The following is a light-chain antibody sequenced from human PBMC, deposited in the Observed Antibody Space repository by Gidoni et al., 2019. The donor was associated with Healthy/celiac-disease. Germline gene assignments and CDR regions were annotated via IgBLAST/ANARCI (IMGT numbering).Light chain of an antibody. CDR1: QRVSSSY. V-gene: IGKV3-20*01. CDR3: QQYGSSQFT. CDR2: GAS. Sequence: EIVLTQSPGTLSLSPGERATPSSRASQRVSSSYLAWYQQKPGQAPRLLIYGASSRATGIPDRFSGSGSGTDFTLTISRLEPEDFAVYYCQQYGSSQFTFGPGTKVDIK. J-gene: IGKJ3*01.